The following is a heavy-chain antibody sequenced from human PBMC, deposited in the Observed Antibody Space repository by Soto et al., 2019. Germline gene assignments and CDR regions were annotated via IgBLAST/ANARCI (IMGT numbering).Heavy chain of an antibody. V-gene: IGHV4-39*01. Sequence: SETLSLTCTVSGGSISSSSYYWGWIRQTPGKGLEWIGSIYYSGSTYYNPSLKSRVTISVDTSKNQFSLKLSSVTAADTAVYYCASQGQYYYGSGRSLDYWGQGTLVTVS. CDR2: IYYSGST. CDR3: ASQGQYYYGSGRSLDY. D-gene: IGHD3-10*01. J-gene: IGHJ4*02. CDR1: GGSISSSSYY.